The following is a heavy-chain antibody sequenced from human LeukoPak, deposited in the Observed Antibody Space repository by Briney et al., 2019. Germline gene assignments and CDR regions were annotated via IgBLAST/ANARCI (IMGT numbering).Heavy chain of an antibody. CDR2: INHSGST. CDR1: GGSFSTYY. V-gene: IGHV4-34*01. D-gene: IGHD2-15*01. Sequence: PSETLSLTCAIYGGSFSTYYWSWIRQPPGKGLEWIGEINHSGSTNYNPSLKSRVTISVDTSKNQFSLKLSSVTAADTAVYYCARAMAGDIVVVVAATHTTNYYYGMDVWGQGTTVTVSS. CDR3: ARAMAGDIVVVVAATHTTNYYYGMDV. J-gene: IGHJ6*02.